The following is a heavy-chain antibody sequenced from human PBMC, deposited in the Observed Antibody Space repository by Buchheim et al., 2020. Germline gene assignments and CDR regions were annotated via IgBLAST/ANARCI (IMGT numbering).Heavy chain of an antibody. V-gene: IGHV3-30-3*01. J-gene: IGHJ4*02. CDR1: GFTFSSYA. Sequence: QVQLVESGGGVVQPGRSLRLSCAASGFTFSSYAMHWVRQAPGKGLEWVAVISYDGSNKYYADSVKGRFTISRDNSKNTLYLQMKSLRAEDTAVYYCARGATIFGGSGEHYFDYWGQGTL. CDR2: ISYDGSNK. CDR3: ARGATIFGGSGEHYFDY. D-gene: IGHD3-3*01.